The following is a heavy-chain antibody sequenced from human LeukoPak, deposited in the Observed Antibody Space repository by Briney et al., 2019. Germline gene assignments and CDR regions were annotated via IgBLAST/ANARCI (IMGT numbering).Heavy chain of an antibody. Sequence: GGSLRLSCAASGFTFSNYWISWVRQAPGKGLEWVANIKQDGSEKFYVDSVKGRFTISRDNAKNSLYLQMNSLRAEDTAVYYCARGAGFAEPLPDYWGQGTLVTVSS. CDR1: GFTFSNYW. V-gene: IGHV3-7*01. D-gene: IGHD1-14*01. CDR3: ARGAGFAEPLPDY. CDR2: IKQDGSEK. J-gene: IGHJ4*02.